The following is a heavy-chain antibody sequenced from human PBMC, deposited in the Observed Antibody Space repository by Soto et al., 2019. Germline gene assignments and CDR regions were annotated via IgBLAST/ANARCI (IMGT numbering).Heavy chain of an antibody. CDR1: GGSINSGDYY. CDR3: ATVPTYYYDRSGYANAFDM. Sequence: SETLSLTCTVSGGSINSGDYYRSWIRQPPGKGLEWIGYIYYSGSTYHNPSLKSRINISVDTSKNQFSLKLSSVTAADTAVYYCATVPTYYYDRSGYANAFDMWGQGTMVTVSS. J-gene: IGHJ3*02. CDR2: IYYSGST. D-gene: IGHD3-22*01. V-gene: IGHV4-30-4*01.